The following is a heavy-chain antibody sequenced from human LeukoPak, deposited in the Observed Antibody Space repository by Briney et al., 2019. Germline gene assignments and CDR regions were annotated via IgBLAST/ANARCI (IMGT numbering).Heavy chain of an antibody. CDR3: TRPQMGENVAFDY. CDR1: GYNFNNYD. D-gene: IGHD2/OR15-2a*01. J-gene: IGHJ4*02. V-gene: IGHV1-8*01. CDR2: MNPNSGNT. Sequence: ASVKVSCKASGYNFNNYDTNWVRQAPGQGLDWMGWMNPNSGNTGYERNFQGRVTMTRDTSISTAYMELTSLTFEDTAIYYCTRPQMGENVAFDYWGQGSLVTVSS.